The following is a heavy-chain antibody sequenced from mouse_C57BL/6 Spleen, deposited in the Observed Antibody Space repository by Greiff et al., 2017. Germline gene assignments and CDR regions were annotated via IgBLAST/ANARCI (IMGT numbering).Heavy chain of an antibody. CDR3: AIPPIYYGSSLYYFDY. V-gene: IGHV1-74*01. Sequence: VQLQQPGAELVKPGASVKVSCKASGYTFTSYWMHWVKQRPGQGLEWIGRIHPSDSDTNYNQKFKGKATLTVDKSSSTAYMQLSSLTSEDSAVYYCAIPPIYYGSSLYYFDYWGQGTTLTVSS. D-gene: IGHD1-1*01. J-gene: IGHJ2*01. CDR1: GYTFTSYW. CDR2: IHPSDSDT.